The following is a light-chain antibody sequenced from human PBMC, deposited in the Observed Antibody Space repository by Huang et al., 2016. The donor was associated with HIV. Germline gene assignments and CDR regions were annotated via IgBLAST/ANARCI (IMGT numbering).Light chain of an antibody. Sequence: EILLTQSPGTLSLSPGEKATLSCRTSQTIYNNYLAWYHHKPGLAPRLLIYGSSSRATGIPDRFSGSASGADFTLTINRLQPEDFALYYCQQYGSSPPSFGHGSRVEIK. CDR1: QTIYNNY. CDR2: GSS. CDR3: QQYGSSPPS. J-gene: IGKJ5*01. V-gene: IGKV3-20*01.